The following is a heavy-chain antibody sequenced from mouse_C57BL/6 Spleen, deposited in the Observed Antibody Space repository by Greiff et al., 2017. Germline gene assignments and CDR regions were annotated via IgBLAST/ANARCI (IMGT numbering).Heavy chain of an antibody. V-gene: IGHV1-53*01. J-gene: IGHJ2*01. CDR3: ARSGGYYGSSHY. D-gene: IGHD1-1*01. CDR2: INPSNGGT. Sequence: QVQLKQPGTELVMPGASVKLSCKASGYTFTSYWMHWVKQRPGQGLEWIGNINPSNGGTNYNEKFKSKATLTVDKSSSTAYLLLSSLTSEDSAVYYCARSGGYYGSSHYWGQGTTLTVSS. CDR1: GYTFTSYW.